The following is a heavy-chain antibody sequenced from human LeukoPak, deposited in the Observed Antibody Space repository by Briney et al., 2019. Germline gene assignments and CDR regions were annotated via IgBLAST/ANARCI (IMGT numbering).Heavy chain of an antibody. Sequence: GGSLRLSCAASGFTFSSYEMNWVRQAPGEGLEWVSYISSSGSTIYYADSVKGRFTISRDNAKNSLYLQMNSLRAEDTAVYYCAREYNYRRGSGSYYRYYYYMDVWGKGTTVTISS. V-gene: IGHV3-48*03. J-gene: IGHJ6*03. CDR1: GFTFSSYE. CDR3: AREYNYRRGSGSYYRYYYYMDV. D-gene: IGHD3-10*01. CDR2: ISSSGSTI.